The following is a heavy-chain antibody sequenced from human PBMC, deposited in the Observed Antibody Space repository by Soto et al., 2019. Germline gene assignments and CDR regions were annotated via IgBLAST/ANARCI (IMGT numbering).Heavy chain of an antibody. D-gene: IGHD6-13*01. Sequence: QVQLVQSGAEVKKPGSSVKVSCKASGGTFSSYAISWVRQAPGQGLEWMGGIIPIFGTANYAQKFQGRVTITADNSPSTANMELSSLRSEDTDVYYCARDVIAAAGTAGWGQGTLVTVSS. V-gene: IGHV1-69*14. CDR2: IIPIFGTA. CDR3: ARDVIAAAGTAG. J-gene: IGHJ4*02. CDR1: GGTFSSYA.